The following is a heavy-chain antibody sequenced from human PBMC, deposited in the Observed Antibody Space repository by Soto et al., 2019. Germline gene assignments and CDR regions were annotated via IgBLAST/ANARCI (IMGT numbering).Heavy chain of an antibody. CDR2: ISYDGSNK. D-gene: IGHD6-13*01. J-gene: IGHJ4*01. CDR1: GFTFSSYA. Sequence: QVQLVESGGGVVQPGRSLRLSCAASGFTFSSYAMHWVRQAPGEGLEWVAVISYDGSNKYYADSVKGRFTISRDNSKNTLYLQMNSLRAEDTSVYYCAREHGGSSWYTDYWGHGTLVTVSS. V-gene: IGHV3-30-3*01. CDR3: AREHGGSSWYTDY.